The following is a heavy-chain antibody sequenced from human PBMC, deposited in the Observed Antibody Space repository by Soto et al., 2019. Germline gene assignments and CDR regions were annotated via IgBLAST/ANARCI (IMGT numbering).Heavy chain of an antibody. D-gene: IGHD6-13*01. Sequence: SETLSLTCTVSGGSISSGGYYWSWIRQHPGKGLEWIGYIYYSGSTYYNPSLKSRVTISVDTSKNQFSLKLSSVTAADTAVYYCAREGGSSWPRARVGVGYGMDVWGQGTTVTVSS. V-gene: IGHV4-31*03. CDR1: GGSISSGGYY. CDR3: AREGGSSWPRARVGVGYGMDV. CDR2: IYYSGST. J-gene: IGHJ6*02.